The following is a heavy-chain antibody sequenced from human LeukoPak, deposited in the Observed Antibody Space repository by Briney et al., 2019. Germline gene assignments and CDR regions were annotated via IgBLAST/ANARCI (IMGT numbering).Heavy chain of an antibody. CDR2: ISSSSSYT. CDR3: ARTHYDILTGSNWFDP. CDR1: GFTFSDYY. V-gene: IGHV3-11*03. J-gene: IGHJ5*02. Sequence: GGSLRLSCAASGFTFSDYYMSWIRQAPGKGLEWVPYISSSSSYTNYADSVKGRFTISRDNAKNSLYLQMNSLRAEDTAVYYCARTHYDILTGSNWFDPWGQGTLVTVSS. D-gene: IGHD3-9*01.